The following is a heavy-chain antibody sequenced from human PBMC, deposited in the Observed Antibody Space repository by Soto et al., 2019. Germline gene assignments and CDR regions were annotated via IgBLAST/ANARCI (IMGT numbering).Heavy chain of an antibody. CDR3: ARELERLWFN. J-gene: IGHJ4*02. CDR1: GFTFSSYA. V-gene: IGHV3-30-3*01. Sequence: EQLVESGGGVVQPGRSLRLSCAASGFTFSSYAMHWVRQAPGKGLEWVAVIAYDGTNKYYADSVKGRFTISRDNSKNTLYLQMNSLRAEDTAVYYCARELERLWFNWGQGTLVTVSS. CDR2: IAYDGTNK. D-gene: IGHD3-10*01.